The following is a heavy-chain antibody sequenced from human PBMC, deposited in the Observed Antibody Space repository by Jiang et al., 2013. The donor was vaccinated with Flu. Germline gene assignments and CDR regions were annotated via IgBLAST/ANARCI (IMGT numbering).Heavy chain of an antibody. D-gene: IGHD2-21*02. V-gene: IGHV4-59*13. CDR3: ARAYCVGDCYSPHWYFDL. CDR2: IHDSGKT. Sequence: GLVKPSETLSLTCTVSGGSMSSYYWSWIRQSPRKGLEWIGFIHDSGKTNYNPSLKSRVTMSLETSKNQFSLKLSSVTAADTAVYYCARAYCVGDCYSPHWYFDLWGRGTLVTVSS. J-gene: IGHJ2*01. CDR1: GGSMSSYY.